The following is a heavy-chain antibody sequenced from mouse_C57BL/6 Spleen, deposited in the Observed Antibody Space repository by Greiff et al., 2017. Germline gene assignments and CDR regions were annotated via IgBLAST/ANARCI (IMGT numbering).Heavy chain of an antibody. Sequence: EVMLVESGAALVRPGASVKLYSTASGFNIKDYYMHWVEQRPEQGLAWIGRIGPADGDTEYAPKFQVKATMVADTSYNSAYLQLSSLSCEDTAVYYSTTDYSKDYFEGWGQGCTLTV. D-gene: IGHD2-5*01. CDR2: IGPADGDT. CDR1: GFNIKDYY. CDR3: TTDYSKDYFEG. V-gene: IGHV14-1*01. J-gene: IGHJ2*01.